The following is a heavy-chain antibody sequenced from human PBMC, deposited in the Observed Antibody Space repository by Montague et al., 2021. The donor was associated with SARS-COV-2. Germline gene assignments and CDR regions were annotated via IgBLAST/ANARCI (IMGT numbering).Heavy chain of an antibody. V-gene: IGHV4-39*07. CDR3: ARVGRQQLLRLSGMDV. CDR1: GGSISSNSYY. CDR2: IYYSRST. D-gene: IGHD6-13*01. J-gene: IGHJ6*02. Sequence: SETLSLTCTVSGGSISSNSYYWGWIRPPPGKGLEWVGSIYYSRSTYYNPSLKSRVTRSVDTSKNQFSMQLSSVTAADTAEYYCARVGRQQLLRLSGMDVWGQGITVTVSS.